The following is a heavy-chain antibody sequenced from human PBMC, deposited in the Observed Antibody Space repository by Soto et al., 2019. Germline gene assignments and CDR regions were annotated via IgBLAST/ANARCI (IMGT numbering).Heavy chain of an antibody. CDR2: ISAYNGNT. CDR3: ATYXCSSTSCYPYYYYGMDV. D-gene: IGHD2-2*01. Sequence: GASVKVSCKASGYTFTSYGISWVRQAPGQGLEWMGWISAYNGNTNYAQKLQGRVTMTTDTSTSTAYMELRSLRSDDTAVYYCATYXCSSTSCYPYYYYGMDVWGQGTTVTVSS. CDR1: GYTFTSYG. J-gene: IGHJ6*02. V-gene: IGHV1-18*04.